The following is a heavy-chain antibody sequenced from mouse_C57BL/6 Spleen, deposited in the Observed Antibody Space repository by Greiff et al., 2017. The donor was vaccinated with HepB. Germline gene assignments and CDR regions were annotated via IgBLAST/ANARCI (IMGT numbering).Heavy chain of an antibody. J-gene: IGHJ4*01. Sequence: QVQLQQPGAELVKPGASVKLSCKASGYTFTSYWMHWVKQRPGRGLEWIGRIDPNSGGTKYNEKFKSKATLTVDKPSSTAYMQLSSLTSEDSAVYYCERKAIYDGYYGYAMDYWGQGTSVTVSS. CDR2: IDPNSGGT. CDR1: GYTFTSYW. D-gene: IGHD2-3*01. CDR3: ERKAIYDGYYGYAMDY. V-gene: IGHV1-72*01.